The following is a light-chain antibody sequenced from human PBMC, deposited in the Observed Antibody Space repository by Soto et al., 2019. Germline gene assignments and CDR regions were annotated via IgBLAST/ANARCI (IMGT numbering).Light chain of an antibody. V-gene: IGKV3-20*01. Sequence: EIVLKQSPGTLSLSPGERATLSCRASQSASSNYLAWYQQKPGQAPRLLIYAASTRATGIPDRFSGSGSGTDFTLTISRLEPEDFAVYYCQQYGRSPPLIFGGGTKVEIK. CDR1: QSASSNY. CDR2: AAS. CDR3: QQYGRSPPLI. J-gene: IGKJ4*01.